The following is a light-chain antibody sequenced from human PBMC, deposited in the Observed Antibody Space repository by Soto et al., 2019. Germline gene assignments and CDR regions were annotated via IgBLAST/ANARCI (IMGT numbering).Light chain of an antibody. CDR2: GNS. J-gene: IGLJ2*01. V-gene: IGLV1-40*01. CDR1: SSNIGAGYD. Sequence: QSVLKQPPSVSGAPGQRGTISCTGGSSNIGAGYDVHWYQQLPGTAPKLLISGNSNRPSGVPDRFSGSKAGTSASLAITGLQAEDEAYYYCQSYDSSLSGLFGGGTKLTVL. CDR3: QSYDSSLSGL.